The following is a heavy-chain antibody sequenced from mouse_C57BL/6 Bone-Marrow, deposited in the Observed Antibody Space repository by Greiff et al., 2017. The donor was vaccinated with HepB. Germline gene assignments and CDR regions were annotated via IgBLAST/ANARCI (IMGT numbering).Heavy chain of an antibody. CDR3: ARASNYYAMDY. Sequence: EVQGVEPGGGLVQPGGSLKLSCAASGFTFSDYGMAWVRQAPRKGPEWVAFISNLAYSIYYADTVTGRITISRENAKNTLYLEMSSLRSEDTAMYYCARASNYYAMDYWGQGTSVTVSS. CDR2: ISNLAYSI. J-gene: IGHJ4*01. V-gene: IGHV5-15*01. CDR1: GFTFSDYG. D-gene: IGHD2-5*01.